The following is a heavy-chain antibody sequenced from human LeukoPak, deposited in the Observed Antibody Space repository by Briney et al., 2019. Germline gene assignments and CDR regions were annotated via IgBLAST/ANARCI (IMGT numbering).Heavy chain of an antibody. J-gene: IGHJ3*02. V-gene: IGHV3-23*01. CDR3: APTTYYDFWSGYYTGNDAFDI. Sequence: GGSLRLSCAASGFTFSSYAMSWVRRAPGKGLEWVSAISGSGGSTYYADSVKGRFTISRDNSKNTLYLQMNSLRAEDTAVYYCAPTTYYDFWSGYYTGNDAFDIWGQGTMVTVSS. CDR1: GFTFSSYA. D-gene: IGHD3-3*01. CDR2: ISGSGGST.